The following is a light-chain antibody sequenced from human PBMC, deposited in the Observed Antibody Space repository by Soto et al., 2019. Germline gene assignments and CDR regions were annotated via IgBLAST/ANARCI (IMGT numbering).Light chain of an antibody. J-gene: IGKJ5*01. V-gene: IGKV1D-12*01. CDR1: QDISSW. CDR3: QQYSNLIT. CDR2: AAS. Sequence: DIQMTQSPSSVSASVGDRVTITCRASQDISSWLAWYQQKPGKAPNLLIYAASSLQSGVPSRFSGSGSGTDFTLTISSLQPEDFATYYCQQYSNLITFGQGTRLEIK.